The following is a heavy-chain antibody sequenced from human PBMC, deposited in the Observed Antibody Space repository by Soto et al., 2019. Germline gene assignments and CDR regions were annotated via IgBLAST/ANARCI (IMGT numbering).Heavy chain of an antibody. CDR2: IYYSGST. J-gene: IGHJ6*02. CDR3: ARRRGDGPIYYYYYRMDV. D-gene: IGHD2-21*02. V-gene: IGHV4-39*01. Sequence: LEWIGSIYYSGSTYYNPSLKSRVTISVDTSKNQFSPKLSSVTAADTAAYYCARRRGDGPIYYYYYRMDVWGQGTTVTVSS.